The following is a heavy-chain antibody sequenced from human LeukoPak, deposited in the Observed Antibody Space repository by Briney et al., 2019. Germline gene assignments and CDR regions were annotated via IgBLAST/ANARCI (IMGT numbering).Heavy chain of an antibody. CDR2: IYYSGST. J-gene: IGHJ4*02. V-gene: IGHV4-59*01. D-gene: IGHD6-6*01. CDR3: ARGSSIDLDY. CDR1: GVSISSYY. Sequence: SETLSLTCTVSGVSISSYYWSWIRQPPGKGLEWIGYIYYSGSTNYNPSLKSRVTISVDTSKNQFSLKLSSVTAADTAVYYCARGSSIDLDYWGQGTLVTVSS.